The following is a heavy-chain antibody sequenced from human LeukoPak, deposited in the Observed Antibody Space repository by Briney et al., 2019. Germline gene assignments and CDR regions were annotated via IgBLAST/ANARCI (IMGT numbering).Heavy chain of an antibody. D-gene: IGHD1-14*01. J-gene: IGHJ1*01. CDR1: GFTFSSYW. CDR3: ARDRYFQY. Sequence: GGSLRLSCAASGFTFSSYWMSWVRQAPGRGLEWVANIRQDGSEKHYVDSVKGRFTISRDNAKNSLHLQMNSLRAEDTAVYYCARDRYFQYWGQGTLVIVSS. CDR2: IRQDGSEK. V-gene: IGHV3-7*01.